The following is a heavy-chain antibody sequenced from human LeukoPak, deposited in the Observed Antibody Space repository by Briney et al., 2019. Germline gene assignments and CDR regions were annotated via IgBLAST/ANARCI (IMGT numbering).Heavy chain of an antibody. J-gene: IGHJ4*02. CDR1: GFTVSSNY. D-gene: IGHD1-26*01. Sequence: PGGSLRLSCAASGFTVSSNYMSWVRQAPGKGLEWVSVIYSGGSTYYADSVKGRFTISRDNSKNTLYLQMNGLRAEDTTVYYCARDRSGSYLYYFDYWGQGTLVTVSS. CDR3: ARDRSGSYLYYFDY. CDR2: IYSGGST. V-gene: IGHV3-66*01.